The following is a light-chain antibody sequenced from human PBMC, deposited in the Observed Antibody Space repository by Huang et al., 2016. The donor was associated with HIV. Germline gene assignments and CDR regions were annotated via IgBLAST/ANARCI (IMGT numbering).Light chain of an antibody. CDR3: QQSYRLPRT. Sequence: DIQMTQSPSSLSASVGDRVIITCRASQSVTKYLNWYQHMPGKAPKLLIYGASTLQSGVSSRFSGSGSGTEFPLSISSLQPEDAATYYCQQSYRLPRTFGQGTSLEI. CDR2: GAS. CDR1: QSVTKY. J-gene: IGKJ2*02. V-gene: IGKV1-39*01.